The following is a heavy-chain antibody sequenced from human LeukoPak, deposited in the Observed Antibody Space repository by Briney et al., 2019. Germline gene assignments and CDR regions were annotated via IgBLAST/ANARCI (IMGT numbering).Heavy chain of an antibody. CDR3: AKEVVPGTSRSFDY. Sequence: GESLRLSCAASGFTFSNYAMAWVRQAPGKGLECVSSLSFGGGTIYYADSVKGRFTISRDTSKNTLYLQMNSLRAEDTAIYYCAKEVVPGTSRSFDYWGQGTLVTVSS. CDR1: GFTFSNYA. CDR2: LSFGGGTI. D-gene: IGHD2-2*01. J-gene: IGHJ4*02. V-gene: IGHV3-23*01.